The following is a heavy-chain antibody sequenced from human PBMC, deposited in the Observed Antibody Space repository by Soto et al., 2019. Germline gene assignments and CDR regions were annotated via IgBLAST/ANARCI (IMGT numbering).Heavy chain of an antibody. V-gene: IGHV1-69*10. CDR1: GGTFSSYA. J-gene: IGHJ3*02. D-gene: IGHD3-22*01. CDR2: IIPNIGKT. CDR3: ARDFGDYYDSSGCFDI. Sequence: ASVKVSCKASGGTFSSYAISWVRQAPGQGLEWMGGIIPNIGKTNYAQKLQGRVTITTDTSTSTAYMELRSLRSDDTAVYYCARDFGDYYDSSGCFDIWGQGTMVTVSS.